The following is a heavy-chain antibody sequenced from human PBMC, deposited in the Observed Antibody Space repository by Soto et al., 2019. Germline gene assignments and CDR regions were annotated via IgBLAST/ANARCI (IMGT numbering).Heavy chain of an antibody. J-gene: IGHJ3*02. V-gene: IGHV3-9*01. D-gene: IGHD3-10*01. CDR3: AKDNYYGSGSPSTFDI. CDR1: GFTFDDYA. Sequence: HPGGSLRLSCAASGFTFDDYAMHWVRQAPGKGLEWVSGISWNSGSIGYADSVKGRFTISRDNAKNSLYLQMNSLRAEDTALYYCAKDNYYGSGSPSTFDIWGQGTRVTVSS. CDR2: ISWNSGSI.